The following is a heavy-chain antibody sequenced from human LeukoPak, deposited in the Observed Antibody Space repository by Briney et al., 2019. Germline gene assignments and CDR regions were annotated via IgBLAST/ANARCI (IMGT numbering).Heavy chain of an antibody. V-gene: IGHV1-69*05. J-gene: IGHJ5*02. Sequence: SVKVSCKASGGTFSSYAISWVRQAPGQGLEWMGGIIPIFGTANYAQKFQGRVTITTDESTSTAYMELSSLRSEDTAVYYCARDIGKLFGWFDPWGQGTLVTVSS. CDR1: GGTFSSYA. CDR3: ARDIGKLFGWFDP. D-gene: IGHD3-10*01. CDR2: IIPIFGTA.